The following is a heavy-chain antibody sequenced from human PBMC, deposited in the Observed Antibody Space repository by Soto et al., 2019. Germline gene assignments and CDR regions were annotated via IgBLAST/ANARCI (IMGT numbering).Heavy chain of an antibody. CDR2: ISITSSYI. CDR3: ARGAIRGYSYGHSDF. V-gene: IGHV3-21*01. CDR1: GFSFSSYT. Sequence: GGSLRLSCAASGFSFSSYTMAWVRQAPGKGLQWVSSISITSSYIDYADSVKGRFAISRDNAQNSLYLYMNSLRAEDTAVYYCARGAIRGYSYGHSDFWGQGTLVTVSS. D-gene: IGHD5-18*01. J-gene: IGHJ4*02.